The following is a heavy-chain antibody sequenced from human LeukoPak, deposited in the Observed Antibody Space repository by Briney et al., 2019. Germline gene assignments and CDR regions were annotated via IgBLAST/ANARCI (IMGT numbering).Heavy chain of an antibody. CDR2: ISSSSSTI. D-gene: IGHD6-13*01. J-gene: IGHJ4*02. CDR3: ASQGPYSSSWYGDYFDY. Sequence: GGSLRLSCAASGFSFSTYSMNWVRQAPGKGLEWVSYISSSSSTIYYADSVRGRFTISRDNAKNSLYLQMNSLRAEDTAVYYCASQGPYSSSWYGDYFDYWGQGTLVTVSS. V-gene: IGHV3-48*04. CDR1: GFSFSTYS.